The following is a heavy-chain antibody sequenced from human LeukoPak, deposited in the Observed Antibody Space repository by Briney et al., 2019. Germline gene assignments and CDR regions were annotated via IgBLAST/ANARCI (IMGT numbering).Heavy chain of an antibody. CDR2: IYPGDSDT. V-gene: IGHV5-51*01. J-gene: IGHJ3*02. Sequence: GESLKISCKGSGYTFSSSWIGWVRQMPGKGLEWMGIIYPGDSDTRYSPSFQGQVTISADKSINTAYLQWSSLKATDTGIYYCARNSGTRSAFDIWGQGTMVTVSS. CDR1: GYTFSSSW. CDR3: ARNSGTRSAFDI. D-gene: IGHD1-14*01.